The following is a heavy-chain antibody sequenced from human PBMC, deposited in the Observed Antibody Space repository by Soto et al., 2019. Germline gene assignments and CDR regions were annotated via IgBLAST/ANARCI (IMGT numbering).Heavy chain of an antibody. CDR1: GFTFSSYG. V-gene: IGHV3-33*01. CDR2: IWYDGSNK. J-gene: IGHJ6*02. D-gene: IGHD3-3*01. Sequence: VQLVESGGGVVQPGRSLRLSCAASGFTFSSYGMHWVRQAPGKGLEWVAVIWYDGSNKYYADSVKGRFTISRDNSKNTLYLQMNSLRAEDTAVYYCARGITIFGVVTYYYGMDVWGQGTTVTVSS. CDR3: ARGITIFGVVTYYYGMDV.